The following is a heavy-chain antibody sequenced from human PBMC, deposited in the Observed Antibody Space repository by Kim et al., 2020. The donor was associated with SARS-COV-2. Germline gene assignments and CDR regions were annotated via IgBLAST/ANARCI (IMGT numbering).Heavy chain of an antibody. V-gene: IGHV5-10-1*01. CDR2: IDPSDSYT. J-gene: IGHJ3*02. Sequence: GESLKISCKGSGYSFTSYWISWVRQMPGKGLEWMGRIDPSDSYTNYSPSFQGHVTISADKSISTAYLQWSSLKASDTAMYYCARVSNSGGYYFDAFDIWGQGTMVTVSS. CDR1: GYSFTSYW. D-gene: IGHD3-22*01. CDR3: ARVSNSGGYYFDAFDI.